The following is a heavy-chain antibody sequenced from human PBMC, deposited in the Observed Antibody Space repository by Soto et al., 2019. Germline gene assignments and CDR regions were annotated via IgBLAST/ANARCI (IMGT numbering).Heavy chain of an antibody. CDR3: ARMTVAAHYYYYGMDV. Sequence: GSGPTLVNPTQTLTLTCTFSGFSLSTSGMCVSWIRQPPGKALEWLALIDWDDDKYYSTSLKTRLTISKDTSKNQVVLTMTNMDPVDTATYYCARMTVAAHYYYYGMDVWGQGTTVTVSS. J-gene: IGHJ6*02. D-gene: IGHD6-19*01. CDR2: IDWDDDK. CDR1: GFSLSTSGMC. V-gene: IGHV2-70*01.